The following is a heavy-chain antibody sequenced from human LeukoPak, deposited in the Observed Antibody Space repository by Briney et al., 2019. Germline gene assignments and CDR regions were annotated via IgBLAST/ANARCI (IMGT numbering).Heavy chain of an antibody. Sequence: ASVRVSCKASGYTFTGYYMHWVRQAPGQGLEWMGWINPNSGGTNYAQKFQGRVTMTRDTSISTAYMELSRLRSDDTAVYYCARERQIVGATPSWFDPWSQGTLVTVSS. CDR2: INPNSGGT. CDR1: GYTFTGYY. D-gene: IGHD1-26*01. V-gene: IGHV1-2*02. CDR3: ARERQIVGATPSWFDP. J-gene: IGHJ5*02.